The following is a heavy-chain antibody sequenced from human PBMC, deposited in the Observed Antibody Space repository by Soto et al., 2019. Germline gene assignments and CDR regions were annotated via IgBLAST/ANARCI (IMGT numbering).Heavy chain of an antibody. Sequence: GGSLRLSCAASGFTFSSYSMNWVRQAPGKGLEWVSYISSSSSTIYYADSVKGRFTISRDNAKNSLYLQMNSLRDEDTAVYYCARDQRDDYYDSSGYYSEASAFDIWGQGTMVTVSS. D-gene: IGHD3-22*01. CDR1: GFTFSSYS. CDR2: ISSSSSTI. CDR3: ARDQRDDYYDSSGYYSEASAFDI. V-gene: IGHV3-48*02. J-gene: IGHJ3*02.